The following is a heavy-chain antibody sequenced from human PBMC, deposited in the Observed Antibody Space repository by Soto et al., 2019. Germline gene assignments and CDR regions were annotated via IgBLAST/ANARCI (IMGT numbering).Heavy chain of an antibody. V-gene: IGHV4-30-2*01. CDR1: GGSISSGGYS. CDR3: ARDEKRSMRAFDI. Sequence: SLTCAVSGGSISSGGYSWSWIRQPPGKGLEWIGYIYHSGSTYYNPSLKSRVTISVDRSKNQFSLKLSSVTAADTAVYYCARDEKRSMRAFDIWGQGTMGKVS. CDR2: IYHSGST. J-gene: IGHJ3*02.